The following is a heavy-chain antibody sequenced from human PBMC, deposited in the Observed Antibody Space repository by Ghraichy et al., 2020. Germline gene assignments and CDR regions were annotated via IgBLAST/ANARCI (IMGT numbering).Heavy chain of an antibody. D-gene: IGHD4-17*01. V-gene: IGHV4-59*02. J-gene: IGHJ6*02. CDR3: ARVSLATVTTFFSPYQFSGMDV. CDR2: IYYSGST. Sequence: ESLNISCNVSGASVKSYYWTWIRQPPGKGLEWIGYIYYSGSTIYNPSLKGRVTMSLERSRDQFSLRLDSVTDADTAIYYCARVSLATVTTFFSPYQFSGMDVWGPGTTVTVSS. CDR1: GASVKSYY.